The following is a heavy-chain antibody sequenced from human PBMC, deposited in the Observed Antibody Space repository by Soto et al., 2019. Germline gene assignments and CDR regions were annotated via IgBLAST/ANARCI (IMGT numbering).Heavy chain of an antibody. CDR3: AKTDRGYSTSWYVSRNYGMDV. CDR1: GFTFSTYA. J-gene: IGHJ6*02. V-gene: IGHV3-23*01. CDR2: ISGSGGST. D-gene: IGHD6-13*01. Sequence: EVQLLESGGGLVQPGESLRLSCATSGFTFSTYAMTWVRQAPGKGLEWVSGISGSGGSTYNADSVKGRFIISRDNSKNTLYLQMNSLRAEDTAVYYCAKTDRGYSTSWYVSRNYGMDVWGQGTTVTVSS.